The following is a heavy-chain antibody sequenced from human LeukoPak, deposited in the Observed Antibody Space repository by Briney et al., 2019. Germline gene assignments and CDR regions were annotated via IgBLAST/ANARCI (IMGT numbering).Heavy chain of an antibody. CDR2: IYYSGST. CDR3: ARDSQGDYDFWSGLFNNWFDP. J-gene: IGHJ5*02. V-gene: IGHV4-31*03. CDR1: GGSISSGGYS. D-gene: IGHD3-3*01. Sequence: SQTLSLTCTVSGGSISSGGYSWSWIRQHPGKGLEWIGYIYYSGSTYYNPSLKSRVTISVDTSKNQFSLKLSSVTAADTAVYYCARDSQGDYDFWSGLFNNWFDPWGQGTLVTVSS.